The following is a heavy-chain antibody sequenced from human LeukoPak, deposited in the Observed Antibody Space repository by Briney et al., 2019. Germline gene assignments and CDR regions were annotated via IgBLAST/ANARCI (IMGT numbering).Heavy chain of an antibody. V-gene: IGHV4-39*07. Sequence: PSETXSLTCTVSGGSISGSSSYWGWIRQPPGKGLEWIGTIYYSGSIYVSGRTYYDSSLKRRVTISIDTYKNQCSLKVSSVTAADTAVYYCARDRGYYGMDVWGQGTTVTVSS. J-gene: IGHJ6*02. D-gene: IGHD3-10*01. CDR2: IYVSGRT. CDR3: ARDRGYYGMDV. CDR1: GGSISGSSSY.